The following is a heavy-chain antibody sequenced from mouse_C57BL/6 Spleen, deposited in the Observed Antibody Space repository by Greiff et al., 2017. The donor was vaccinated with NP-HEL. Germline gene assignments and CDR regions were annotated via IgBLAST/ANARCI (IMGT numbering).Heavy chain of an antibody. J-gene: IGHJ4*01. CDR1: GFSLSTSGMG. D-gene: IGHD1-1*01. V-gene: IGHV8-12*01. Sequence: QVTLKVCGPGILQSSQTLSLTCSFSGFSLSTSGMGVSWIRQPSGKGLEWLAHNYWDDDKRYNPSLKSRLTISKDTSRNQVFLKITSVDTADTATYYCARSDGSSYVEAMDYWGQGTSVTVSS. CDR3: ARSDGSSYVEAMDY. CDR2: NYWDDDK.